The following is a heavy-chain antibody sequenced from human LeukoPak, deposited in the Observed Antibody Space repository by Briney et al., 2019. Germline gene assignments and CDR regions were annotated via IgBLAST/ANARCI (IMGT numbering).Heavy chain of an antibody. Sequence: SQTLSLTCTVSGGSITSSYYWSWIRQPAGKGLEWIWRIYTSGSTNYNPSLKGRVTISVDTSKNPFSLKLSSVTAADTAVYYCARGSGSTDDYWGQGTLVTVSS. CDR2: IYTSGST. CDR1: GGSITSSYY. D-gene: IGHD1-26*01. V-gene: IGHV4-61*02. J-gene: IGHJ4*02. CDR3: ARGSGSTDDY.